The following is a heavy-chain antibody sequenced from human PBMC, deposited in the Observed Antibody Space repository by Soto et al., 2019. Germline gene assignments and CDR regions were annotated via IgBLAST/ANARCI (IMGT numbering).Heavy chain of an antibody. CDR2: ISGSGDST. J-gene: IGHJ6*03. V-gene: IGHV3-23*01. CDR1: GFTFSSYA. D-gene: IGHD2-2*01. CDR3: AKSSTWAPYYYMDV. Sequence: EVQLLESGGGLVQPGGSLRLSCAASGFTFSSYAMSWVRQAPGKGLEWVSVISGSGDSTNYADSVKDRFTISRDNSKNSLYLQMNSLRVEDTAVYYCAKSSTWAPYYYMDVWGKGTTVTVSS.